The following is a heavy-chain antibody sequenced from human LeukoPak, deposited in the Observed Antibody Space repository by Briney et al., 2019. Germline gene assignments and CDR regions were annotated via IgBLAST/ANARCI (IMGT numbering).Heavy chain of an antibody. CDR2: ISAYNDNT. V-gene: IGHV1-18*01. Sequence: ASVKVSCKASGYTFTSYGISWVRQAPGQGLEWMGWISAYNDNTNYAQKLQGRVTMTRDTSISTAYMELSRLRSDDTAVYYCARQGSSWDFDYWGQGTLVTVSS. CDR1: GYTFTSYG. J-gene: IGHJ4*02. CDR3: ARQGSSWDFDY. D-gene: IGHD6-13*01.